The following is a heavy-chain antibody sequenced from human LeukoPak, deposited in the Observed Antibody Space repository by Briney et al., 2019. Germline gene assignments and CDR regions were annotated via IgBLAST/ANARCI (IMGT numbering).Heavy chain of an antibody. J-gene: IGHJ4*02. Sequence: ASVKVSCKASGYTFTSYYMHWVRQAPGQGPEWMGVISPSGGSTTYAQKFQGRVTLTRDMSTSTDYLELSSLRSEDTAVYYCARDQNNPSGSYFFDYWGQGTLVTVSS. CDR3: ARDQNNPSGSYFFDY. CDR1: GYTFTSYY. D-gene: IGHD1-26*01. V-gene: IGHV1-46*01. CDR2: ISPSGGST.